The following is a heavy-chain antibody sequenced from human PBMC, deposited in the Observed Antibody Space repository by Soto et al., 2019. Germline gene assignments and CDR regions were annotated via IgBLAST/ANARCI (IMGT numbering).Heavy chain of an antibody. CDR3: ARLGGYYQSLDT. Sequence: SETLSLTCTVSGGSISSYYWSWIRKPPGKGLEWIGYVYYTGTTTYSPSLKSRVAISVDTSMNQISLKLSSVTAADTAFYYCARLGGYYQSLDTWGQGTLVTVSS. J-gene: IGHJ5*02. D-gene: IGHD3-22*01. V-gene: IGHV4-59*08. CDR1: GGSISSYY. CDR2: VYYTGTT.